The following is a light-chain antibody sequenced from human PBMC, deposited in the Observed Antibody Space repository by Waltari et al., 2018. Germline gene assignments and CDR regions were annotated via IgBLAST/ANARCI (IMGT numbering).Light chain of an antibody. Sequence: IQMTQSPSSLSASVGDRVSITCRTSQNIYEYVNWYHQRPGKAPRLLIYSASKLPSGVPSRFSGSGSGTEFTLTISSLQRDDFGTFYCQQTYSSPLTFGGGTKVDI. V-gene: IGKV1-39*01. CDR2: SAS. J-gene: IGKJ4*01. CDR3: QQTYSSPLT. CDR1: QNIYEY.